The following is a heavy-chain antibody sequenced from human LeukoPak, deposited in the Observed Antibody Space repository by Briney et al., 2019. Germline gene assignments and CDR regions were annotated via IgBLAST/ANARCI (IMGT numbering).Heavy chain of an antibody. D-gene: IGHD3-22*01. CDR2: IYYSGST. V-gene: IGHV4-59*01. CDR3: ARVRKYYYDSSRRIPSARWFDP. CDR1: GGSISSYY. Sequence: SETLSLTCTVSGGSISSYYWSWIRQPPGKGLEWIGYIYYSGSTNYNPSLKSRVTISVDTSKNQLSLKLSSVTAADTAVYYCARVRKYYYDSSRRIPSARWFDPWGQGTLVTVSS. J-gene: IGHJ5*02.